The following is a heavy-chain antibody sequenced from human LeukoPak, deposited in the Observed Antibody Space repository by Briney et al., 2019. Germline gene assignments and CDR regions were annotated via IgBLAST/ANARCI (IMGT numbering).Heavy chain of an antibody. V-gene: IGHV4-59*01. CDR2: IYNSGST. D-gene: IGHD3-10*01. CDR1: DDSISTYY. J-gene: IGHJ5*02. CDR3: ARNVMVRDISDWFDP. Sequence: RPSETLSLTCTVSDDSISTYYWSWLRQPPGKGLERLGYIYNSGSTNYNPFLKSRVTISIDTSKKQFSLKLSSVTAADTAVYYCARNVMVRDISDWFDPWGQGTLVTVSS.